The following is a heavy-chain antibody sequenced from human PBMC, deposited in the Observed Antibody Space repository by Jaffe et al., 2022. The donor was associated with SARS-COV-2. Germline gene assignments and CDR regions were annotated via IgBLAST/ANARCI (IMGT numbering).Heavy chain of an antibody. J-gene: IGHJ4*02. CDR2: INSDGSST. CDR1: GFTFSSYW. CDR3: ASGTGPFYGDYDDY. V-gene: IGHV3-74*01. Sequence: EVQLVESGGGLVQPGGSLRLSCAASGFTFSSYWMHWVRQAPGKGLVWVSRINSDGSSTSYADSVKGRFTISRDNAKNTLYLQMNSLRAEDTAVYYCASGTGPFYGDYDDYWGQGTLVTVSS. D-gene: IGHD4-17*01.